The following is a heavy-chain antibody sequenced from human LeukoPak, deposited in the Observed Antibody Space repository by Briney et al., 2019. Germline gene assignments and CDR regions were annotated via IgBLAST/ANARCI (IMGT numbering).Heavy chain of an antibody. CDR3: AKPPRSGLTN. V-gene: IGHV3-30*02. D-gene: IGHD2-15*01. CDR2: IRFDGINK. J-gene: IGHJ4*02. CDR1: GFTFNNFG. Sequence: GGSLRLSRAASGFTFNNFGMHWVRQAPGKGLEWVAFIRFDGINKYYADSVKGRFTISRDNSKNTLYLRMNSLRAEDTAVYYCAKPPRSGLTNWGLGTLVTVSS.